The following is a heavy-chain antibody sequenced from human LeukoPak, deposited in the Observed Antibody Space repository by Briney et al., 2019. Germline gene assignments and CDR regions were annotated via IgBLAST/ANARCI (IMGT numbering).Heavy chain of an antibody. D-gene: IGHD3-22*01. V-gene: IGHV1-2*02. CDR3: ARVYDSSGYVLCY. CDR1: GYTFTGYY. CDR2: INPNSGGT. J-gene: IGHJ4*02. Sequence: ASVKVSCKXSGYTFTGYYMHWVRQAPGQGLEWMGWINPNSGGTNYAQKFQGRVTMTRDTSISTAYMELSRLRSDDTAVYYCARVYDSSGYVLCYWGQGTLVTVSS.